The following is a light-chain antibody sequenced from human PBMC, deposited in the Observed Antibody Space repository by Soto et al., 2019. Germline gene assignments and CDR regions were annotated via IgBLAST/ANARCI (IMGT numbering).Light chain of an antibody. V-gene: IGKV3-11*01. CDR3: QQRSNWPLT. Sequence: EIVLTQSPATLSLSPGERATLSCRASQSVSSSLAWYQQKPGQAPRLLIYDASNRATGSPARFSGSGSGTDFTLTISSLEPEDFAVYDCQQRSNWPLTFGGGTKVEIK. CDR1: QSVSSS. CDR2: DAS. J-gene: IGKJ4*01.